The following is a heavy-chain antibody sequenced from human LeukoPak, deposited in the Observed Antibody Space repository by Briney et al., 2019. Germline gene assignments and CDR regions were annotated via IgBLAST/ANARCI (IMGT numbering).Heavy chain of an antibody. CDR3: AKENYDILTGYGNWFDP. Sequence: PGGSLRLSCAASGFSFSTYGMNWVRQAPGRGLEWVSSISSSSSYIYYADAVKGRFTISRDSSKNTVDLQMNSLRAEDTAVYYCAKENYDILTGYGNWFDPWGQGTLVTVSS. CDR2: ISSSSSYI. CDR1: GFSFSTYG. V-gene: IGHV3-21*01. J-gene: IGHJ5*02. D-gene: IGHD3-9*01.